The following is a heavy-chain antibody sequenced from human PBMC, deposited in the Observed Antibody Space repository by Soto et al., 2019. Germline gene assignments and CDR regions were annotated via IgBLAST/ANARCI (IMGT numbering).Heavy chain of an antibody. CDR3: ARVWGGSNGFDP. V-gene: IGHV4-30-2*01. J-gene: IGHJ5*02. Sequence: SETLSLTCAVSGGSISSGGYSWSWIRQPPGKGLEWIGYIYHSGSTYYNPSLKSRVTISVDRSKNQFSLKLSSVTAADTAVYYCARVWGGSNGFDPWGQGTLVTVSS. D-gene: IGHD3-16*01. CDR2: IYHSGST. CDR1: GGSISSGGYS.